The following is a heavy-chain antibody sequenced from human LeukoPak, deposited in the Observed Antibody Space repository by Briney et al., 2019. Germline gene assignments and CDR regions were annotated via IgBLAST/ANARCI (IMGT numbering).Heavy chain of an antibody. D-gene: IGHD2-15*01. Sequence: SEALSLTCSVSSGSVRSNYYSWAWIRQAPGKGLEWVGGLDDSGNTYYNPSLKSRLTMSVDTSKNHFSLNLKSVAAADTSVYYCARRLRIGAAEWFDPWGQGIMVTVSS. J-gene: IGHJ5*02. CDR1: SGSVRSNYYS. CDR2: LDDSGNT. V-gene: IGHV4-39*02. CDR3: ARRLRIGAAEWFDP.